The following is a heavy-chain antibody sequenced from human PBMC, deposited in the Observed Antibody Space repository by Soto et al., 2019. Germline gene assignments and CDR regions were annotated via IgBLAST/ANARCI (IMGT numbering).Heavy chain of an antibody. Sequence: PGGSLRLSCAASGFTFSSYAMSWVRQAPGKGLEWVSAISGSGSSTYYADSVKGRFTISRDNSKNTLYLQMNSLRAEDTAIYYCAKSYYYDSSGYLYYFDYWGQGTLVTVSS. CDR3: AKSYYYDSSGYLYYFDY. CDR1: GFTFSSYA. J-gene: IGHJ4*02. CDR2: ISGSGSST. V-gene: IGHV3-23*01. D-gene: IGHD3-22*01.